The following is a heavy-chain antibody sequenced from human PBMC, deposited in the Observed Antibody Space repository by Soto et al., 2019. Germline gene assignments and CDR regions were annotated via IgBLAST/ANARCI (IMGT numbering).Heavy chain of an antibody. CDR1: GFSISSSSYY. Sequence: SETLSLTCTVSGFSISSSSYYWGWIRQPPGKGLEWIGSIYYSGSTYYNPSLKSRVTISVDTSKNQFSLKLSSVTAADTAVYYCAGSLEWLLSHLNFDYWGQGTLVTVSS. D-gene: IGHD3-3*01. J-gene: IGHJ4*02. CDR3: AGSLEWLLSHLNFDY. V-gene: IGHV4-39*01. CDR2: IYYSGST.